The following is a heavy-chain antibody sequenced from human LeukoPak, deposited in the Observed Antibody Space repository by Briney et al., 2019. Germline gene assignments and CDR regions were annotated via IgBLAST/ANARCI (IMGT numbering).Heavy chain of an antibody. V-gene: IGHV4-59*08. Sequence: SETLSLTCTVSGASISTDYWSWIRQPPGKTLEWIGYIDSSGSTNYNPSLKSRVTISLGASKKQFPLRLTSVTAADTAVYYCATPVYWGQGTLVTVSS. CDR1: GASISTDY. J-gene: IGHJ4*02. CDR3: ATPVY. CDR2: IDSSGST.